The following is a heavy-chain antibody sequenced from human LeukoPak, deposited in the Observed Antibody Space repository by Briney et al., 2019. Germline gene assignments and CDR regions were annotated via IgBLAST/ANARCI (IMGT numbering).Heavy chain of an antibody. J-gene: IGHJ4*02. V-gene: IGHV3-23*01. CDR3: AKSSGYSSTWEVDY. D-gene: IGHD6-13*01. CDR2: ISGSGGTT. CDR1: GFTFSSYG. Sequence: GGTLRLSCAASGFTFSSYGMSWVRQAPGKGLECVSGISGSGGTTYYADSVKGRFTISRDNSKNTLYLQMNSLRAEDTAVYYCAKSSGYSSTWEVDYWGQGTLVTVSS.